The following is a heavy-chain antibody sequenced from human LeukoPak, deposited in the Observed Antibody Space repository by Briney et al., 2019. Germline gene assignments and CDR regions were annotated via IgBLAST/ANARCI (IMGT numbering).Heavy chain of an antibody. CDR3: ARGGAFSGSYTDY. V-gene: IGHV3-11*06. J-gene: IGHJ4*02. Sequence: PGGSLRLSCAASGFTFSDYYMTWIRQAPGKGLEWVSYISSSTTYTNYADSVKGRFTISRDNAKNSLYLQMNSLRAEDTAVYYCARGGAFSGSYTDYWGQGTLVTVSS. D-gene: IGHD3-10*01. CDR2: ISSSTTYT. CDR1: GFTFSDYY.